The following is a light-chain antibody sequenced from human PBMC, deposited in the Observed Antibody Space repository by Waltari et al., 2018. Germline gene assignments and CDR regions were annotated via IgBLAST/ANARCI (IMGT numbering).Light chain of an antibody. Sequence: EIVLTQSPGTLSLSLGERATVSCRARPSVRRALAWYQQKPGQAPRLLIYGAATRATGIPDRFSGSGSGTDFSLTISRLEPDDFAVYYCQHYLRLPVTFGQGTTVEI. J-gene: IGKJ1*01. CDR1: PSVRRA. V-gene: IGKV3-20*01. CDR3: QHYLRLPVT. CDR2: GAA.